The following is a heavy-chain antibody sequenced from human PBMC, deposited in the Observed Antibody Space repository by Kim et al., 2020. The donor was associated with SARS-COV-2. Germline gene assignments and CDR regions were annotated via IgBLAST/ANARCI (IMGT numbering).Heavy chain of an antibody. CDR2: ISYDGNMD. CDR1: GFIFSNYG. V-gene: IGHV3-30*18. D-gene: IGHD2-2*01. CDR3: AKSREDYMTRGTSFFYYGMAL. J-gene: IGHJ6*02. Sequence: GGSLRLSCAASGFIFSNYGIHWVRQAPGKGLEWLAVISYDGNMDFYADSVRGRFTISRDNSNNSLYLHMSSLRPEDTAIYYCAKSREDYMTRGTSFFYYGMALWGQGTTVAVS.